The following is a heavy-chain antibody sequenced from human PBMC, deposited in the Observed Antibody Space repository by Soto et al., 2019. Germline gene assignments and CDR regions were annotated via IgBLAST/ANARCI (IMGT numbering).Heavy chain of an antibody. Sequence: GESLKISCAASGFTFSNAWMSWVRQAPGKGLEWVGRIKSKTDGGTTDYAAPVKGRFTISRDDSKNTLYLQMNSLKTEDTAVYYCTTGDSYAFDIWGQGTMVTVSS. CDR3: TTGDSYAFDI. V-gene: IGHV3-15*01. CDR1: GFTFSNAW. J-gene: IGHJ3*02. D-gene: IGHD7-27*01. CDR2: IKSKTDGGTT.